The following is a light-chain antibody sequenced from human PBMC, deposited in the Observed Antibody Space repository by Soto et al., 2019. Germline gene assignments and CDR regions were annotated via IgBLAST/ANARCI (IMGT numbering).Light chain of an antibody. CDR1: PYISNY. CDR3: QQSYTTPIT. Sequence: DIQMTQSPSCLSASVGDRVTITCRASPYISNYLNWYQQKPGKAPNLLIYAASSLQGVVTSRFSGSGSGTDFTLTISSLEPEDFTTYYCQQSYTTPITFGQGTRLE. CDR2: AAS. V-gene: IGKV1-39*01. J-gene: IGKJ5*01.